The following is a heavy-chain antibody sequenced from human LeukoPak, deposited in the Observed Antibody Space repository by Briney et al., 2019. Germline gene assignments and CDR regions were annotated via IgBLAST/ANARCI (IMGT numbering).Heavy chain of an antibody. V-gene: IGHV1-69*05. J-gene: IGHJ2*01. Sequence: ASVKVSCKASGGTFSSYAISWVRQAPGQGLEWMGRIIPIFGTANYAQKFQGRVTITTDESTSTAYMGLSSLRSEDTAVYYCARGGDYGDYGYFDLWGRGTLVTVSS. CDR1: GGTFSSYA. CDR2: IIPIFGTA. D-gene: IGHD4-17*01. CDR3: ARGGDYGDYGYFDL.